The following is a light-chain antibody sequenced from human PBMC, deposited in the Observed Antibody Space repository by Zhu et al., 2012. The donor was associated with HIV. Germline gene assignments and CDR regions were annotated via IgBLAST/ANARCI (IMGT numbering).Light chain of an antibody. CDR3: LQSYTIPYT. CDR1: QTVGQY. V-gene: IGKV1-39*01. Sequence: DIQMTQSPSSLSVSVGDRVTITCRASQTVGQYLHWYQQKSGKAPKLLIYGTSNLQGGVPSRFSGSGFATDFTLTISSLQPEDFATYYCLQSYTIPYTFGQGTNRWRSN. J-gene: IGKJ2*01. CDR2: GTS.